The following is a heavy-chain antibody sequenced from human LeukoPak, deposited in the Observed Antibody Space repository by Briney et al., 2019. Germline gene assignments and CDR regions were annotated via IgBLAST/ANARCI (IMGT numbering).Heavy chain of an antibody. V-gene: IGHV4-30-4*08. CDR2: ITDGGSV. CDR3: ARDYRKSGYYYYIDV. CDR1: GGSISGSSYF. J-gene: IGHJ6*03. D-gene: IGHD4-11*01. Sequence: SETLSLTCTVSGGSISGSSYFWSWIRQSPEKGLEWIGYITDGGSVYSHPSLGDRLFLSRDTSKRQVSLQLISVTAADAAVYYCARDYRKSGYYYYIDVWGEGTTVTVSS.